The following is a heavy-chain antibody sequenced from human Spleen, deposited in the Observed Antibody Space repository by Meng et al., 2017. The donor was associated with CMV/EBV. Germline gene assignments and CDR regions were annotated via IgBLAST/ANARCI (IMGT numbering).Heavy chain of an antibody. CDR3: ARTQERYRRSASDI. CDR2: VYYSGST. Sequence: SETLSLTCTVSGDSIDSYYWSWIRQPPEKGLEWIGNVYYSGSTTYNLSLKSRVTISVDTSKKQFSLQVNSVTAADTAVYYCARTQERYRRSASDIWGLGTMVTVSS. J-gene: IGHJ3*02. CDR1: GDSIDSYY. D-gene: IGHD1-1*01. V-gene: IGHV4-59*01.